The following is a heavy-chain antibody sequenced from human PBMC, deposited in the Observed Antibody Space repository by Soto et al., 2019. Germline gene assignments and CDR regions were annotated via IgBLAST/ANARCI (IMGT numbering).Heavy chain of an antibody. V-gene: IGHV3-33*01. J-gene: IGHJ3*02. CDR2: IWYDGSNK. CDR3: ARGDYYDSSGYYYRGKGAFDI. D-gene: IGHD3-22*01. Sequence: GGSLRLSCAASGFTFSSYGMNWVRQAPGKVLEWVAVIWYDGSNKYFADSVKGRFTISRDNSRNTLYLQMNSLRAEDTAVYYCARGDYYDSSGYYYRGKGAFDIWGQGTMVTVSS. CDR1: GFTFSSYG.